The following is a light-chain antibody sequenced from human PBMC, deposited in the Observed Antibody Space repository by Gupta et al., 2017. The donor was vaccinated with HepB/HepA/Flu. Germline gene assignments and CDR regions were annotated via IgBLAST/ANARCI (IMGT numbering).Light chain of an antibody. CDR2: EDS. CDR3: YSTDTSGNVVA. V-gene: IGLV3-10*01. Sequence: SYELTQPPSVSVSPGQTARITRAGDALPKKSAYWYQQKSGQAPVMVIYEDSKRPSGIPERFSGSSSGTMATWTISGAQMEDEADYYCYSTDTSGNVVAFGGGTKLTVL. J-gene: IGLJ2*01. CDR1: ALPKKS.